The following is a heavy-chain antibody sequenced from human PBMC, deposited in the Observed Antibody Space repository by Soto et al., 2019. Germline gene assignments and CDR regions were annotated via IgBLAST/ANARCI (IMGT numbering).Heavy chain of an antibody. CDR3: ARKGVTSSWYGGGHDY. CDR1: GYPFTSFG. D-gene: IGHD6-13*01. V-gene: IGHV1-18*04. J-gene: IGHJ4*02. CDR2: IRPYNGNT. Sequence: QVQLVQSGAEVKKPGASVKVSCTASGYPFTSFGISWVRQAPGQGVEWMGWIRPYNGNTNSAQNLQGRVTMTTDTSTNTAYLELRSLISDDTAVYYCARKGVTSSWYGGGHDYCGKGTLVTVSS.